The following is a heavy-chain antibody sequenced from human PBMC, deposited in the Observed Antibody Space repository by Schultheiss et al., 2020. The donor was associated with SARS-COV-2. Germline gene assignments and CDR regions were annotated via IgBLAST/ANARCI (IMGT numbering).Heavy chain of an antibody. CDR3: ARVPFGYRGFDM. V-gene: IGHV4-59*12. D-gene: IGHD3-10*01. CDR1: GGSFSGYY. Sequence: SQTLSLTCAVYGGSFSGYYWSWIRQPPGKGLEWIGYIYYSGSTNYNPSLKSRVTISVDKSKNQFSLKLSSVTAADTAVYYCARVPFGYRGFDMWGQGTMVTVSS. CDR2: IYYSGST. J-gene: IGHJ3*02.